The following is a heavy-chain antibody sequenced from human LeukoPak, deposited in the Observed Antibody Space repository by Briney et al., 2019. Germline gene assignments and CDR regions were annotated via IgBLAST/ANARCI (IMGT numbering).Heavy chain of an antibody. J-gene: IGHJ4*02. Sequence: GGSLRLSCAASGFSFSSYDMHWVRQAPGKGLEWVAFISSDGSIKHYVDSVKGRFTISRDNSKNTLYLQMNSLRAEDTAVYYCARVSRGPHPYYYDSSGYMDYWGQGTLVTVSS. D-gene: IGHD3-22*01. V-gene: IGHV3-30*03. CDR2: ISSDGSIK. CDR1: GFSFSSYD. CDR3: ARVSRGPHPYYYDSSGYMDY.